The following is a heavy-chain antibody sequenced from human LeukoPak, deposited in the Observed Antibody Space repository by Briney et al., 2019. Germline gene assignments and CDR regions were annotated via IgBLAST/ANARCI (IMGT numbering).Heavy chain of an antibody. CDR2: INPYSGAT. D-gene: IGHD3-10*01. CDR3: ARQSGAGNWFDP. CDR1: GYTFIGYY. V-gene: IGHV1-2*02. J-gene: IGHJ5*02. Sequence: ASVKVSCKASGYTFIGYYIHWVRQAPGQGLEWMGWINPYSGATNYAPKFQGRVTMTRDTSISRGYMELSRVRSDDTAVYYCARQSGAGNWFDPWGQGTLVTVSS.